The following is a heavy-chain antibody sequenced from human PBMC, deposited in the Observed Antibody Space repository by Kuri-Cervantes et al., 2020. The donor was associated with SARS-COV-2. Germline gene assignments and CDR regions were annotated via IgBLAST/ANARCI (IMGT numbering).Heavy chain of an antibody. CDR1: GYSISSGYY. CDR2: IYHSGST. V-gene: IGHV4-38-2*02. D-gene: IGHD2-2*01. Sequence: SETLSLTCTVSGYSISSGYYWGWIRQPPGKGLEWIGSIYHSGSTYYNPSLKSRVTISVDTSKNQSSLKLSSVTAADTAVYYCARVVPAADEGLYYYYMDVWGKGTTVTVSS. CDR3: ARVVPAADEGLYYYYMDV. J-gene: IGHJ6*03.